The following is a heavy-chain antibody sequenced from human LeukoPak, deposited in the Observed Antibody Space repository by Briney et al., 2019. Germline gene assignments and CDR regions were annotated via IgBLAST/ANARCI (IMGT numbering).Heavy chain of an antibody. CDR2: IYPGDSDT. D-gene: IGHD3-10*01. J-gene: IGHJ5*02. Sequence: GESLKISCKGSGYSFTCYWIGWVRQMPGKGLEWMGIIYPGDSDTRYSPSFQGQVTISADKSISTAYLQWSSLKASDTAMYYCARSMGGSGSYYNWFDPWGQGTLVTVSS. V-gene: IGHV5-51*01. CDR3: ARSMGGSGSYYNWFDP. CDR1: GYSFTCYW.